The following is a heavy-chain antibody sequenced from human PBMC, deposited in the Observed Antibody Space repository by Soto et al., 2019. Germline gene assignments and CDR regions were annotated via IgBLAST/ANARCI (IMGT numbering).Heavy chain of an antibody. CDR2: IYYSGST. CDR1: GGSISSGGYY. CDR3: ARSMDSISPSGRVRYIDY. J-gene: IGHJ4*02. Sequence: PSETLSLTCTVSGGSISSGGYYWCWIRQHPGKGLEWIGYIYYSGSTYYNPSLKSRVTISVDTSKNQFSLKLSSVTAADTAVYYCARSMDSISPSGRVRYIDYSCKGILGTGS. D-gene: IGHD6-6*01. V-gene: IGHV4-31*03.